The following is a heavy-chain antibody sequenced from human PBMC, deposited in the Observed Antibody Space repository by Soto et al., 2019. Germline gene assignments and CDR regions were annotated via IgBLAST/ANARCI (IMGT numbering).Heavy chain of an antibody. Sequence: SSETLSLTCAVSGGSISSGGYSWSWIRQPPGKGLEWIGYIYHSGSTYYNPSLKSRVTISVDRSKNQFSLKLSSVTAADTAVYYCARGYYGDYEDYWGQGTLVTVSS. V-gene: IGHV4-30-2*01. CDR3: ARGYYGDYEDY. CDR1: GGSISSGGYS. J-gene: IGHJ4*02. CDR2: IYHSGST. D-gene: IGHD4-17*01.